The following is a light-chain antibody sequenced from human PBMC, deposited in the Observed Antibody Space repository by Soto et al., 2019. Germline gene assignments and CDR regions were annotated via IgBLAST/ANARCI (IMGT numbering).Light chain of an antibody. J-gene: IGKJ5*01. CDR1: QFVSSGH. Sequence: ENVVTQFPGTLSLSPGERATVSCRASQFVSSGHLAWYQQKLGQAPRLLIYGASIRAPGIPDRFSGSWSGIDFTLTISGLEPEDFAVYYCQQYSTSPITFGQGTRLEIK. CDR2: GAS. CDR3: QQYSTSPIT. V-gene: IGKV3-20*01.